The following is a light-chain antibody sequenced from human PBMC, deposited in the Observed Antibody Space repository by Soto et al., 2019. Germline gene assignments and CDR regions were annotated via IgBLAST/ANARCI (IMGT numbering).Light chain of an antibody. Sequence: EIVLTQSPGTLSLSPGERATLSCRSSQSVSSSYLAWYQQKPGQAPRLLIYDASSRATGIPDRFSGSGSGTDFTLTISRLEPEDFAVYYCQQYGSSPTFGQGTKGEIK. CDR3: QQYGSSPT. CDR1: QSVSSSY. J-gene: IGKJ1*01. CDR2: DAS. V-gene: IGKV3-20*01.